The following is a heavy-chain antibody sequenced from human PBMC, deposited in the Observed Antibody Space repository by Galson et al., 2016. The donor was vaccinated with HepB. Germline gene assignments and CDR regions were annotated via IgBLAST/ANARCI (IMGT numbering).Heavy chain of an antibody. CDR1: GGTFSTYA. D-gene: IGHD3-3*01. CDR2: IIPIFGTA. V-gene: IGHV1-69*13. CDR3: ARDWRQDPGVNWFDP. Sequence: SVKVSCKASGGTFSTYAITWVRQAPGQGFEWMGGIIPIFGTANYAQNFQDRVTITADESTNTAYMELSNLRFEDTAVYYCARDWRQDPGVNWFDPWGQGTLVTVSS. J-gene: IGHJ5*02.